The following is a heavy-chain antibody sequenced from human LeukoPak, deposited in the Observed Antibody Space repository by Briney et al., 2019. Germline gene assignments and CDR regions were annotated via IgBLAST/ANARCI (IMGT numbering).Heavy chain of an antibody. J-gene: IGHJ3*02. D-gene: IGHD2-2*01. CDR3: ARDSTLCRGTNCYQNDPFDI. CDR2: ISAYNGNT. CDR1: DSTFNSQG. Sequence: ASVKVSCKAFDSTFNSQGFSWVRQAPGQGLGWMGWISAYNGNTRFARKLQDRVSMTTDTSTTTAYMELRSLTSDDTATYYCARDSTLCRGTNCYQNDPFDIWGQGTMVTVSS. V-gene: IGHV1-18*01.